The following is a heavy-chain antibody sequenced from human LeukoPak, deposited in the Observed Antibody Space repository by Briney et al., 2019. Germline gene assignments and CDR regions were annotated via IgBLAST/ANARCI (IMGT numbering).Heavy chain of an antibody. CDR3: ARGADSLFTLYYGMDV. CDR1: GGSFSGYY. V-gene: IGHV4-34*01. Sequence: SETLSLTCAVYGGSFSGYYWSWIRQPPGKGLEWIGEINHSGSTNYNPSLKSRVTISVDTSKNQFSLKLSSVTAADTAVYYCARGADSLFTLYYGMDVWGQGTTVTVSS. J-gene: IGHJ6*02. D-gene: IGHD2-15*01. CDR2: INHSGST.